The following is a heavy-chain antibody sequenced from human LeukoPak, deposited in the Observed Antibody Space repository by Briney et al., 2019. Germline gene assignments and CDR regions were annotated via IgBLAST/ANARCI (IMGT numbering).Heavy chain of an antibody. CDR2: INHSGST. Sequence: SETLSLTCAVYGGSFSGYYWSWIRQPPGKGLEWIGEINHSGSTNYNPSLKSRVTISVDTSKNQFSLKLSSVTAADTAVYYCARGFGDTAMARAIGYWGQGTLVTVSS. CDR3: ARGFGDTAMARAIGY. V-gene: IGHV4-34*01. CDR1: GGSFSGYY. J-gene: IGHJ4*02. D-gene: IGHD5-18*01.